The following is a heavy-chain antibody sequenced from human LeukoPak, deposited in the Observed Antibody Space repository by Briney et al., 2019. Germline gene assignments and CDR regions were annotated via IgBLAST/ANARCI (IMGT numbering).Heavy chain of an antibody. CDR1: GYTFTGYY. CDR3: ARPSGSYYRIFDY. Sequence: ASVKVSCKASGYTFTGYYVHWVRHAPRQRLEWRGWINPKSGATNYARKFQGRVTITRDTSISTAYMELSRLRSDDTAVYYCARPSGSYYRIFDYWGKGTLVTVSS. J-gene: IGHJ4*02. V-gene: IGHV1-2*02. D-gene: IGHD1-26*01. CDR2: INPKSGAT.